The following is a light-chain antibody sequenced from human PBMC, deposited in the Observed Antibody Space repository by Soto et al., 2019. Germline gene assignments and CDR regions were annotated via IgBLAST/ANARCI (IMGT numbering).Light chain of an antibody. V-gene: IGKV1-39*01. CDR1: HSISTY. CDR3: QQSYSSPYT. J-gene: IGKJ4*01. Sequence: DIQLTQSPSSLSASVGDRVTITCRASHSISTYLNWYQQKPGKAPSLLIYTTSSLHSGVPSRFSGSGSGTDFTLTIAGLQPEDFANYHFQQSYSSPYTFGLGTKVQIK. CDR2: TTS.